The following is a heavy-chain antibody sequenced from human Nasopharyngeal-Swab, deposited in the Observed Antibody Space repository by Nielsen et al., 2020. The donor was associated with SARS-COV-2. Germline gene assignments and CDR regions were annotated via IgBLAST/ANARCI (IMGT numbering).Heavy chain of an antibody. CDR1: GFIFSHYW. Sequence: GESLKISCAASGFIFSHYWMTWVRQAPGKGLQWVANINQGGRDKYYVDSVKGRFIISRDNTKNSLYLQMDSLSVEDTAVYYCARPDGVINNFFGITVWGQGTTVAVSS. V-gene: IGHV3-7*01. CDR3: ARPDGVINNFFGITV. J-gene: IGHJ6*02. CDR2: INQGGRDK. D-gene: IGHD3-10*01.